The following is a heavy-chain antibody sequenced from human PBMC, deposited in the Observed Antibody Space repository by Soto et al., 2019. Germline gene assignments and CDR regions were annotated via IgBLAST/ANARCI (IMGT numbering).Heavy chain of an antibody. J-gene: IGHJ2*01. V-gene: IGHV4-39*02. Sequence: LETLSLTCTVSGGSISTTTDYWGWIRQSPGKGLEWIGTLSYSGTTYYNPSLKSRVTTSVDTSKNQFSLELSSVTAADTALYYCVRDKESGYYYWYFDLWGRGTQVTVSS. CDR2: LSYSGTT. D-gene: IGHD3-22*01. CDR3: VRDKESGYYYWYFDL. CDR1: GGSISTTTDY.